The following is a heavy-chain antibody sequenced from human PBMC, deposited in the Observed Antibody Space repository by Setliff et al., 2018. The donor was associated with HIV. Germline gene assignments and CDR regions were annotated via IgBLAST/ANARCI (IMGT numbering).Heavy chain of an antibody. D-gene: IGHD3-22*01. Sequence: SETLSLTCTVSGASILSSGGYFWGWIRQPPRRGLEWIGSAYFLGNMYLNPSHKSRVTVSIDTSKNRFSLRVTSVTAADTAVYFCARAPANSHDSSGFSYGGYYAFDFWGQGTLVTVSS. CDR1: GASILSSGGYF. J-gene: IGHJ4*02. V-gene: IGHV4-39*02. CDR3: ARAPANSHDSSGFSYGGYYAFDF. CDR2: AYFLGNM.